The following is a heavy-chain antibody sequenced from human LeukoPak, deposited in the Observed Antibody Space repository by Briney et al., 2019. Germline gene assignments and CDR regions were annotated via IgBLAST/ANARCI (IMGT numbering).Heavy chain of an antibody. CDR3: ARDKDVGATLLDY. Sequence: GGSLRLSCAASGFTFSIYWMSWVRQAPGKRLEWVANIKQDGSEKYYVDSVKGRFTISRDNAKNSLYLQMSSLRAEDTAVYYCARDKDVGATLLDYWGQGTLVTVSS. CDR1: GFTFSIYW. D-gene: IGHD1-26*01. V-gene: IGHV3-7*01. CDR2: IKQDGSEK. J-gene: IGHJ4*02.